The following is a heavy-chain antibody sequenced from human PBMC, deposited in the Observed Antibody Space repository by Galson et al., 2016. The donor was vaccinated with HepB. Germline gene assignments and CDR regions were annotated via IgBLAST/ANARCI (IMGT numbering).Heavy chain of an antibody. CDR3: AGRSNVYYYFEY. V-gene: IGHV1-69*13. CDR2: IIPIFLTS. D-gene: IGHD3-22*01. Sequence: SVKVSCKASGGIFRGYPINWVRQAPGQGLEWLGGIIPIFLTSNYAQKFQGRVTITEDESTSTAYMELSSLRSEDTAIYYCAGRSNVYYYFEYWGQGTVVTVSS. CDR1: GGIFRGYP. J-gene: IGHJ4*02.